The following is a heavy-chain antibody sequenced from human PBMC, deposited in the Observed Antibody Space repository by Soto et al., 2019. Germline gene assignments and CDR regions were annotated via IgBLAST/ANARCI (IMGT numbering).Heavy chain of an antibody. J-gene: IGHJ6*02. CDR1: GFSLNSNGMC. CDR2: IDWDDDK. D-gene: IGHD6-6*01. CDR3: ARTSALPLGXPHGMDV. V-gene: IGHV2-70*13. Sequence: GPTLVNPTQTLTLTCTFSGFSLNSNGMCVNWIRQPPGKALEWLALIDWDDDKYYSTSLKTRLTISRDTSKNQVVLTMTNMDPVDTATYYCARTSALPLGXPHGMDVWGQGTTVTVSS.